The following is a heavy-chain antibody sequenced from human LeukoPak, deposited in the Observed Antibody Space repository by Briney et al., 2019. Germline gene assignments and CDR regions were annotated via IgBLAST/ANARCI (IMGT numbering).Heavy chain of an antibody. CDR2: IGTAGNT. J-gene: IGHJ4*02. CDR3: ARGGCTASTCYADY. CDR1: GFTFSRYD. V-gene: IGHV3-13*01. Sequence: GGSLRLSCAASGFTFSRYDMHWVRQATGKGLEWVSAIGTAGNTFYPGSVKGRFTISGENAKNSVYLQMNSLRAGDTAVYYCARGGCTASTCYADYWGQGTLVTVSS. D-gene: IGHD2-2*01.